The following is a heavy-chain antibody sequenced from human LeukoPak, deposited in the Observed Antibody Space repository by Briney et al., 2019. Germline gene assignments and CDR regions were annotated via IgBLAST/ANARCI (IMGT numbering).Heavy chain of an antibody. CDR3: ARAVDYGDYVDY. V-gene: IGHV1-2*06. D-gene: IGHD4-17*01. J-gene: IGHJ4*02. Sequence: GASVKVSCKASGYTFTGHYMHWVRQAPGQGLEWMGRINPNSGGTNYAQKFQGRVTMTRDTSISTAYMELSRLRSDDTAVYYCARAVDYGDYVDYWGQGTLVTVSS. CDR1: GYTFTGHY. CDR2: INPNSGGT.